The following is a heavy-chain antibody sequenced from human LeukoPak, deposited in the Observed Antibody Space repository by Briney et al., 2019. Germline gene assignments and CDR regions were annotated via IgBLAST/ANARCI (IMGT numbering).Heavy chain of an antibody. V-gene: IGHV4-39*07. CDR1: GGSTSSSSYY. Sequence: SETLSLTCTVSGGSTSSSSYYWGWIRQPPGKGLEWIGSIYYSGSTYYNPSLKSRVTISVDTSKNQFSLKLSSVTAADTAVYYCARVRGSYFLTPYNWFDPWGQGTLVTVSS. D-gene: IGHD1-26*01. CDR2: IYYSGST. J-gene: IGHJ5*02. CDR3: ARVRGSYFLTPYNWFDP.